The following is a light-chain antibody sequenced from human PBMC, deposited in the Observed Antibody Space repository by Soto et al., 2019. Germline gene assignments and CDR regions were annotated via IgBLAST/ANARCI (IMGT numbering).Light chain of an antibody. CDR2: DVT. V-gene: IGLV2-14*01. J-gene: IGLJ1*01. CDR1: SSDVGGYNY. Sequence: QSVLNQPASVSGSPGQSIAISCTGTSSDVGGYNYVSWYQQHPGKAPKLIIFDVTNRPSGVSDRFSGSKSGSTASLTISGLQADDEADYYCTSFAGSGTYVFGTGTKVTVL. CDR3: TSFAGSGTYV.